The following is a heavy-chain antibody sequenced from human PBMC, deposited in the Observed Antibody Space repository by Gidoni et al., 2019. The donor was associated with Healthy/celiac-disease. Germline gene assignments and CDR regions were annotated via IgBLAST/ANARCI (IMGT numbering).Heavy chain of an antibody. CDR2: ISCSGGST. V-gene: IGHV3-23*01. J-gene: IGHJ4*02. Sequence: EVQLLESGGGLVQPGGSLRLSCADSGFTFSSYAMSWVRQAPGKGREWVSAISCSGGSTYYAASVKGRFTISRDNSKNTLYLQMNSLRAEDTAVYYCAKDLLYFDWLYVDYWGQGTLVTVSS. CDR3: AKDLLYFDWLYVDY. D-gene: IGHD3-9*01. CDR1: GFTFSSYA.